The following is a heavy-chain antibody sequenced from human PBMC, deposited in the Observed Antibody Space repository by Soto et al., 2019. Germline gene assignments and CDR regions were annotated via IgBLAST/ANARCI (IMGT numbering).Heavy chain of an antibody. CDR1: GYSFIDYG. Sequence: EASVKVSCKASGYSFIDYGISWVRQAPGQGLEWMGWISGNNGNANYAQKFQGRVTMTTDTSTSTAYMELRSLRSDDTAVYYCARERDWWFDPWGQGTLVTVSS. J-gene: IGHJ5*02. CDR2: ISGNNGNA. CDR3: ARERDWWFDP. V-gene: IGHV1-18*01. D-gene: IGHD3-9*01.